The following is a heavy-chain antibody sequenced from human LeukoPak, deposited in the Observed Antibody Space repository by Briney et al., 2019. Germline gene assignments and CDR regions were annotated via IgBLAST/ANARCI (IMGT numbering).Heavy chain of an antibody. CDR3: AREDRGRLDY. Sequence: PSETLSLTCTVSGGSISSYYWSWIRQPPGKGLEWIGYIYYSGSTNYNPSLKSRVTISVDTSKNQFSLKLSSVTAADTAVYYCAREDRGRLDYWGQGTLVTVSS. D-gene: IGHD3-10*01. CDR2: IYYSGST. J-gene: IGHJ4*02. CDR1: GGSISSYY. V-gene: IGHV4-59*01.